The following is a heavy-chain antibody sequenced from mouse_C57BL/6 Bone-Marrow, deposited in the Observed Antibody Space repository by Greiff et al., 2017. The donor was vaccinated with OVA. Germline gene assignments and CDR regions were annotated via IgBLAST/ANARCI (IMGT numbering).Heavy chain of an antibody. V-gene: IGHV1-69*01. CDR3: ARAITTVVATLDY. J-gene: IGHJ2*01. Sequence: VQLQQPGAELVMPGASVKLSCKASGYTFTSYWMHWVKQRPGQGLEWIGEIDPSDSYTNYNQKFKGKSTLTVDKSSSTAYMQLSSLTSEDSAVYYCARAITTVVATLDYWGQGTTLTVSS. CDR2: IDPSDSYT. CDR1: GYTFTSYW. D-gene: IGHD1-1*01.